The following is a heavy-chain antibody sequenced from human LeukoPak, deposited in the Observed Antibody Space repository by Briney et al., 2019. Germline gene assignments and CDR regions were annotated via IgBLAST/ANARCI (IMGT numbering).Heavy chain of an antibody. CDR3: GKSMLCGYNYYYYYMDV. D-gene: IGHD2-8*01. V-gene: IGHV4-59*01. CDR1: GGSISRYY. CDR2: IYYSGST. Sequence: SETLSLTCTVSGGSISRYYWSWIPQPPGKGLEWIGYIYYSGSTNYNPSLKSRVTISVDTSKNQFSLKLSSVTAADTAVYYCGKSMLCGYNYYYYYMDVWGKGTTVTVSS. J-gene: IGHJ6*03.